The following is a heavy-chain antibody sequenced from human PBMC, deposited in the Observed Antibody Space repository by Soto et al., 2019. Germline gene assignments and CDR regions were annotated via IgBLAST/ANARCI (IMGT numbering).Heavy chain of an antibody. J-gene: IGHJ4*02. CDR2: IYAGGNT. CDR1: GFSVTSNY. CDR3: ARVTTFYDILTSSYALNYFDY. Sequence: VQLVESGGTLVQPGGSLRLSCAASGFSVTSNYMTWVRQAPGKGLECVSVIYAGGNTYYPDSVKGRFTISSDNSKNPLFLQMNNLRAEDTAVYYCARVTTFYDILTSSYALNYFDYWGQGTRVTFSS. V-gene: IGHV3-53*04. D-gene: IGHD3-9*01.